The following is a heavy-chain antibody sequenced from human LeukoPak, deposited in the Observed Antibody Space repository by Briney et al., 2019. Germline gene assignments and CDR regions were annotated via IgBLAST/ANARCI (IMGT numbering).Heavy chain of an antibody. CDR3: ARVGYSSAWYFFNF. Sequence: GGSLRLSCAASGISFSSFGMSWVRQTPEKGLGWVSTLSSTGTTFYADSVKGRFTISRANSENTLYLQMDSLTAEDTALYYCARVGYSSAWYFFNFWGQGTLVTVSS. D-gene: IGHD6-13*01. J-gene: IGHJ4*02. V-gene: IGHV3-23*01. CDR1: GISFSSFG. CDR2: LSSTGTT.